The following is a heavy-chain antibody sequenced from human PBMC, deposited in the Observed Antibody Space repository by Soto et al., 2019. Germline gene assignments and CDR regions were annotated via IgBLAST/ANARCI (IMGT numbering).Heavy chain of an antibody. Sequence: GGSLRLSCAASGFTFSSYAMSWVRQAPGKGLEWVSAISGSGGSTYYADSVKGRFTISRDNSKNTLYLQMNSLRAEDTAVYYCAKSLSPWSPRDYYGSGSYLVGMDVWGQGTTVTVSS. CDR3: AKSLSPWSPRDYYGSGSYLVGMDV. J-gene: IGHJ6*02. CDR2: ISGSGGST. D-gene: IGHD3-10*01. CDR1: GFTFSSYA. V-gene: IGHV3-23*01.